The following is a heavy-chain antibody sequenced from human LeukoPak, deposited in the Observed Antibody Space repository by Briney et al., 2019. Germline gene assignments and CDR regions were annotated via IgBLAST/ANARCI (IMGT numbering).Heavy chain of an antibody. V-gene: IGHV1-18*01. Sequence: ASVKVSCKASGYTFTSYGISWVRQAPGQGLEGMGWISAYNGNTNYAQKLQGRVTMTTDTSTSTAYMELRSLRSDDTAVYYCARVLQQQLVLDYYYMDVWGKGTTVTVSS. J-gene: IGHJ6*03. CDR2: ISAYNGNT. D-gene: IGHD6-13*01. CDR1: GYTFTSYG. CDR3: ARVLQQQLVLDYYYMDV.